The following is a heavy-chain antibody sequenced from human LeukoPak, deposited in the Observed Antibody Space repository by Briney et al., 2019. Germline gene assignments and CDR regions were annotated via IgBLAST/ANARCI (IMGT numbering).Heavy chain of an antibody. CDR1: GFTFSGYW. CDR3: VRDNRSYNFDY. D-gene: IGHD1-26*01. Sequence: GGSLRLSCAASGFTFSGYWMHWVRQAPGKGLVWVSCIKSDGSSTSIADSAKGRFTISRDNAKNTVYLQMNSLRAEDTAVYYCVRDNRSYNFDYWGQGTLVTVSS. V-gene: IGHV3-74*01. CDR2: IKSDGSST. J-gene: IGHJ4*02.